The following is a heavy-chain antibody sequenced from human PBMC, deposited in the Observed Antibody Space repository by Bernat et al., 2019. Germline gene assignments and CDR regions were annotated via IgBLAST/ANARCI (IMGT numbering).Heavy chain of an antibody. CDR2: IKQDGSEK. V-gene: IGHV3-7*03. Sequence: EVQLVESGGGLVQPGGSLRLSCAASGFTFSSYWMSWVRQAPGKGLEWVANIKQDGSEKHYVDSVKGRFTISRDNAKNSLYLQMNSLRAEDTAVYYCARALPQRVLLWFRESSVMDVWGKGTTVTVSS. CDR3: ARALPQRVLLWFRESSVMDV. D-gene: IGHD3-10*01. J-gene: IGHJ6*04. CDR1: GFTFSSYW.